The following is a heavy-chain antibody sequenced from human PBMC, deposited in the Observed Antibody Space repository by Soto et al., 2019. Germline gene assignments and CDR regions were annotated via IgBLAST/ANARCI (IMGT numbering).Heavy chain of an antibody. CDR3: AKKLPRTGRFEY. V-gene: IGHV4-39*01. CDR1: CAPITSTTYV. D-gene: IGHD6-6*01. J-gene: IGHJ4*02. Sequence: SETRSRTGSPSCAPITSTTYVWAWIRQPPGKGLEWVGSIYYSGKTHYHPSLRSRTTICVYRSSKQFSLQVSYLTDADTAGYSCAKKLPRTGRFEYGGQGTVVTVSS. CDR2: IYYSGKT.